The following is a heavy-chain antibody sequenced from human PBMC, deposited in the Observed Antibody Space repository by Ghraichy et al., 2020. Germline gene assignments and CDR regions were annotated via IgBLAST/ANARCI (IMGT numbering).Heavy chain of an antibody. Sequence: ASVKVSCKASGYTFTGYYMHWVRQAPGQGLEWMGWINPNSGGTNYAQKFQGRVTMTRDTSISTAYMELSRLRSDDTAVYYCARPYYYDSSGHYYFDYWGQGTLVTVSS. CDR1: GYTFTGYY. J-gene: IGHJ4*02. CDR2: INPNSGGT. CDR3: ARPYYYDSSGHYYFDY. V-gene: IGHV1-2*02. D-gene: IGHD3-22*01.